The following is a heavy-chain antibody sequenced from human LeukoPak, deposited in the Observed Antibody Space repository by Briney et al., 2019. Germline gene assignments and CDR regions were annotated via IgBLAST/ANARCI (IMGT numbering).Heavy chain of an antibody. Sequence: PGGSLRLSCAASGFTFSSNYMSWVRQAPGKGLEWVSVIYSGGSTYYADSVKGRFTISRDNSKNTLYLQMNSLRAEDTAVYYCARDGGGNYYDSSGYYFYWGQGTLVTVSS. J-gene: IGHJ4*02. CDR2: IYSGGST. CDR1: GFTFSSNY. V-gene: IGHV3-66*02. D-gene: IGHD3-22*01. CDR3: ARDGGGNYYDSSGYYFY.